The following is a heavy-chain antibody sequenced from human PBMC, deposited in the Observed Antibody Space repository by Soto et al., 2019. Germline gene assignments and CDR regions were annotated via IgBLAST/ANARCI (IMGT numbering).Heavy chain of an antibody. D-gene: IGHD2-15*01. V-gene: IGHV5-10-1*01. CDR3: AREVVVVVAARDYYYGMDV. CDR2: IDPSDSYT. CDR1: GYSFTSYW. J-gene: IGHJ6*02. Sequence: GESLKISCKGSGYSFTSYWISRVRQMPGKGLEWMGRIDPSDSYTNYSPSFQGHVTISADKSISTAYLQWSSLKASDTAMYYCAREVVVVVAARDYYYGMDVWGQGTTVTVSS.